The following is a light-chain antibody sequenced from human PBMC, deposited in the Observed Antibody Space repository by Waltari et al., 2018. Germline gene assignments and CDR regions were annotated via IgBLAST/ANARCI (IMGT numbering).Light chain of an antibody. J-gene: IGKJ1*01. CDR1: QSIVVW. V-gene: IGKV1-5*03. CDR3: IQYNSYPWT. CDR2: KAS. Sequence: DIQVTQSPSTLSASVGDRVTITCRASQSIVVWLAWYQQKPGKAPRLPIYKASYLESGVPSRFSGSASGTAFTLTISSLQADDFATYYCIQYNSYPWTFGQGTTVEIK.